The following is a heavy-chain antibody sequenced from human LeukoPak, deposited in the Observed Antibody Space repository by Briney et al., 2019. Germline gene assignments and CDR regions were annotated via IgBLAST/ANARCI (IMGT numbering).Heavy chain of an antibody. CDR1: GDSVSNNIAA. V-gene: IGHV6-1*01. CDR2: TYYRSKWYN. D-gene: IGHD7-27*01. J-gene: IGHJ4*02. Sequence: SQTLSLTCAISGDSVSNNIAAWNWIRQSPSRGLEWLGRTYYRSKWYNDYAASVKSRITINPDTSKNQFSLQVNSVTPEDTAVYYCASGELGKFDYWGQGTLVTVSS. CDR3: ASGELGKFDY.